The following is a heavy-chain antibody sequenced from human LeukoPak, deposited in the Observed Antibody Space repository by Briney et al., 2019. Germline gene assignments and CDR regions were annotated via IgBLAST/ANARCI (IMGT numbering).Heavy chain of an antibody. V-gene: IGHV1-2*02. J-gene: IGHJ4*02. CDR1: GYTFTGYY. CDR2: INPNSGGA. Sequence: GASVKVSCKASGYTFTGYYMHWVRQAPGQGLEWMGWINPNSGGANYAQKFQGRVTMTRDTSISTAYMELSRLRSDDTAVYYCASRGEGENELWVHYWGQGTLVTVSS. D-gene: IGHD5-18*01. CDR3: ASRGEGENELWVHY.